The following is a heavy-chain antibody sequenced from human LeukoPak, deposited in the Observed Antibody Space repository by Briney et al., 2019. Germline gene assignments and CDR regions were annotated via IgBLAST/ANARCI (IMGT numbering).Heavy chain of an antibody. CDR2: IYHSETT. V-gene: IGHV4-39*07. Sequence: SETLSLTCSVSGGSISSSSDYWGWVRQPPGKGLEWIGSIYHSETTYYNPSLKSRVTISVDTSKNQFSLKLSSVTAADTAVYYCACSIAAAGAPVDYWGQGTLVTVSS. J-gene: IGHJ4*02. CDR3: ACSIAAAGAPVDY. D-gene: IGHD6-13*01. CDR1: GGSISSSSDY.